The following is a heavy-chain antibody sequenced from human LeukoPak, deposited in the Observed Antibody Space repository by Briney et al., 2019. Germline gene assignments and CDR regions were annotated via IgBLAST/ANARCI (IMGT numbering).Heavy chain of an antibody. CDR2: INPYSGGT. Sequence: ASVRVSCKASGYTFTGYYMHWVRQAPGQGLEWMGWINPYSGGTNYEQKFQGRVTMTRDTSISTAYMEVSRVRSDDTAMYYCARGSSTRVYYYYYMDVWGKGTTVTVSS. V-gene: IGHV1-2*02. CDR3: ARGSSTRVYYYYYMDV. CDR1: GYTFTGYY. J-gene: IGHJ6*03. D-gene: IGHD6-6*01.